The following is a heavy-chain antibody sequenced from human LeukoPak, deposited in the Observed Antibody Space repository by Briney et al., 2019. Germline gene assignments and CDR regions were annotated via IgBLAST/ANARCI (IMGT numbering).Heavy chain of an antibody. Sequence: SQTLSLTCAISGDSVSSNSAAWNWIRQSPSRGLEWLGRTYYRSKWYNDYAVSVKSRITINPDTSKNQFSLQLNSVTPEDTAVYYCARHRKRGPKNYYYYMDVWGKGTTVTISS. CDR2: TYYRSKWYN. J-gene: IGHJ6*03. CDR1: GDSVSSNSAA. D-gene: IGHD5-12*01. CDR3: ARHRKRGPKNYYYYMDV. V-gene: IGHV6-1*01.